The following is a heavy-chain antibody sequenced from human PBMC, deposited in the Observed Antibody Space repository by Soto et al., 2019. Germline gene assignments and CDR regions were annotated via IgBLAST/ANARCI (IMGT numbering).Heavy chain of an antibody. CDR2: ISASDGRT. CDR3: AKVRVEMDVDFDY. D-gene: IGHD3-16*01. Sequence: EVQLLESGGGLVQPGGSLRLSCAASGFTLSSNAMSWVRQAPGKGLEWVSTISASDGRTWYTDSVKGRFTISRDSSKNTLYLQMNSLRAEDTAVYYCAKVRVEMDVDFDYWGQGTLVTVSS. J-gene: IGHJ4*02. CDR1: GFTLSSNA. V-gene: IGHV3-23*01.